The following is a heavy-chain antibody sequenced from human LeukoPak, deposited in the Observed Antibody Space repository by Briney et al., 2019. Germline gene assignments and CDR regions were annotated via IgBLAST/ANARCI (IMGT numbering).Heavy chain of an antibody. CDR1: GFTFSSYE. Sequence: PGGSLRLSCAASGFTFSSYEMNWVRQAPGKGLEWISFISGSGRTIYYADSVMGRFTISRDNAKNSLYLQMNSLRAEDTAVYYCARGDNSAFDIWGQGTMVTVSS. CDR2: ISGSGRTI. V-gene: IGHV3-48*03. D-gene: IGHD3-22*01. J-gene: IGHJ3*02. CDR3: ARGDNSAFDI.